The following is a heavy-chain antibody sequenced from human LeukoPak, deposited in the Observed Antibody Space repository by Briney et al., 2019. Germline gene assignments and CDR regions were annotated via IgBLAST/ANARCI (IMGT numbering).Heavy chain of an antibody. CDR1: GGSFSGYY. CDR2: INHSGST. V-gene: IGHV4-34*01. D-gene: IGHD3-9*01. J-gene: IGHJ4*02. Sequence: SETLSLTCAVYGGSFSGYYWSWIRQPPGKGLEWIGEINHSGSTNYNPSLKSRVTISVDTSKNQFSLKLSSVTAADTAVYYCARKYYDILTGYYQANNFDYWGQGTLVTVSS. CDR3: ARKYYDILTGYYQANNFDY.